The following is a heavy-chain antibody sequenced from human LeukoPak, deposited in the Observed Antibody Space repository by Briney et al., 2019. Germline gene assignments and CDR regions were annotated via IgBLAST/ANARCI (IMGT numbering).Heavy chain of an antibody. J-gene: IGHJ4*02. Sequence: GRSLRLSCAATGFTFRSYGMHWVRQAPGKGLEWVALIWYDGTYDYYADSVRGRFTISRDNSNNTLQLQMKSLRAEDTAVYYCAKALVREAYIPDYWGQGTLVTVSS. CDR1: GFTFRSYG. CDR3: AKALVREAYIPDY. CDR2: IWYDGTYD. V-gene: IGHV3-33*06. D-gene: IGHD5-24*01.